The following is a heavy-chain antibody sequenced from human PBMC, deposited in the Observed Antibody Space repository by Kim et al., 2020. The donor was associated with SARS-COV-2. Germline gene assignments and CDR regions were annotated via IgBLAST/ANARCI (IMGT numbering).Heavy chain of an antibody. CDR3: AKGYPWSSRAFEI. V-gene: IGHV3-23*01. CDR1: GFTFNSYG. Sequence: GGSLRLSCAGSGFTFNSYGIDWVRQAPGKGLEWVSGISGNAVYTGFADSVKGRFSISRDNSRNTVWLQMNSLRGEDTAVYYCAKGYPWSSRAFEIWGQGTTVIVSS. CDR2: ISGNAVYT. J-gene: IGHJ3*02. D-gene: IGHD2-2*02.